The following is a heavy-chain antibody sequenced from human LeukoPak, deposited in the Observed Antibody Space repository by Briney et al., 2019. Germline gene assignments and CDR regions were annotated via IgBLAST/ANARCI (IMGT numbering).Heavy chain of an antibody. CDR1: GGTFSSYA. D-gene: IGHD3-16*02. Sequence: SVKVSCKASGGTFSSYAISWVRQAPGQGLEWMGRIIPILGIANYAQKFQGRVTITADKSTSTAYMELSSLRSEDTAVYYCARSLGELSFVDYWGQGTLVTVSS. V-gene: IGHV1-69*04. CDR3: ARSLGELSFVDY. CDR2: IIPILGIA. J-gene: IGHJ4*02.